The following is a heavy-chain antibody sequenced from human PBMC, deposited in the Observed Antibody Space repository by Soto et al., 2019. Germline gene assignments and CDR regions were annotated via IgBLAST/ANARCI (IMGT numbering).Heavy chain of an antibody. V-gene: IGHV3-30*18. J-gene: IGHJ4*02. CDR2: ISYDGSNK. D-gene: IGHD2-21*02. CDR1: GFTVSSNY. CDR3: AKMGGYCGGDCYNVPFDY. Sequence: PGGSLRLSCAASGFTVSSNYMHWVRQAPGKGLEWVAVISYDGSNKYYADSVKGRFTISRDNSKNTLYLQMTSLRAEDTAVYYCAKMGGYCGGDCYNVPFDYWGQGTLVTVSS.